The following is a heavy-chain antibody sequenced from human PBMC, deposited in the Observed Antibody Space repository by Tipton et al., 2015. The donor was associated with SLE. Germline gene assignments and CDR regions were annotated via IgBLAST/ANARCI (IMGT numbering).Heavy chain of an antibody. J-gene: IGHJ4*02. CDR1: GFTFSSNS. Sequence: SLRLSCAASGFTFSSNSMNWVRQAPGKGLEWVSYISSSSITIDYADSVKGRFTISRDNAKNTLYLQMNSLRPEDTAVYYCARDLRLGGHCTNGVCYPAGYWGQGTLVTVSS. CDR2: ISSSSITI. CDR3: ARDLRLGGHCTNGVCYPAGY. V-gene: IGHV3-48*01. D-gene: IGHD2-8*01.